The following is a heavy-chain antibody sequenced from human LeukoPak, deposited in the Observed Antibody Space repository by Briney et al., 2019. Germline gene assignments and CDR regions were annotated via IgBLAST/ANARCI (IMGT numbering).Heavy chain of an antibody. J-gene: IGHJ4*02. CDR3: ARESTAQPLDY. V-gene: IGHV3-33*01. CDR2: IWYDGSNK. CDR1: GFTFSSYG. D-gene: IGHD2-2*01. Sequence: QPGRSLRLSCAASGFTFSSYGMHWVRQAPGKGLEWVAVIWYDGSNKYYADSVKGRFTISRDNSKNTLYLQMNSLRAEDTAVYYCARESTAQPLDYWGQGTLVTVSS.